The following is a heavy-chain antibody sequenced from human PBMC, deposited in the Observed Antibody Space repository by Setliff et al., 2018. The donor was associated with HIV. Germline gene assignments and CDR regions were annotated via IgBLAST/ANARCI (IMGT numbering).Heavy chain of an antibody. D-gene: IGHD3-22*01. V-gene: IGHV4-39*01. Sequence: PSETLSLTCTVSGGSISSSSYYWGWIRQPPGKGLEWIGSIYYSGATYYNPSLKSRVTLSVDTSNNQFSLKLSSVTAADTAVYYCARSYDSSGYYYVFDYWGQGTLVTV. CDR3: ARSYDSSGYYYVFDY. CDR2: IYYSGAT. J-gene: IGHJ4*02. CDR1: GGSISSSSYY.